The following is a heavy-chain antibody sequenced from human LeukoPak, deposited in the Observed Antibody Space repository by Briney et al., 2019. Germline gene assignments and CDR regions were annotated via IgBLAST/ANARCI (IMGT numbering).Heavy chain of an antibody. V-gene: IGHV1-69*13. Sequence: ASVKVSCKASGGTFISYAISWVRQAAGQGVEWMGGIIPIFGTANYAQKFQGRVTITADESTSTAYMELSSLRSEDTAVYYCARGAYGDYLFDYWGQGTLVTVSS. CDR3: ARGAYGDYLFDY. CDR1: GGTFISYA. CDR2: IIPIFGTA. J-gene: IGHJ4*02. D-gene: IGHD4-17*01.